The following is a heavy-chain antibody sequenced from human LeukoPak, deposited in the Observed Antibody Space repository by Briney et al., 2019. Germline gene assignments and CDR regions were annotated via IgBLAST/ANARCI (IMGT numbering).Heavy chain of an antibody. CDR2: INHSGST. V-gene: IGHV4-34*01. CDR3: ARGFDYAGRTVDY. D-gene: IGHD4-23*01. CDR1: GGSFSGYY. J-gene: IGHJ4*02. Sequence: PSETLSLTCAVYGGSFSGYYWSWIRQPPGKGLEWIGEINHSGSTNYNPSLKSRVTISVDTSKNQFSLKLSSVTAADTAVYYCARGFDYAGRTVDYWGQGSLVTVSS.